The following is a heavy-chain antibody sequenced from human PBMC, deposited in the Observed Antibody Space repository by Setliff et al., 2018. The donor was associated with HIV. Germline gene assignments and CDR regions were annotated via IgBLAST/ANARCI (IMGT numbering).Heavy chain of an antibody. CDR3: ARAFVEQLTAAYYYYGMDV. CDR1: GYTFTSYY. J-gene: IGHJ6*02. Sequence: GASVKVSCKASGYTFTSYYVHWVRQAPGQGLEWMGILNPSGDSTAYAQKFQGRVTMTRDTSTSPDYMELSRLRSDDTAVYYCARAFVEQLTAAYYYYGMDVWGQGTTVTVSS. D-gene: IGHD6-13*01. CDR2: LNPSGDST. V-gene: IGHV1-46*01.